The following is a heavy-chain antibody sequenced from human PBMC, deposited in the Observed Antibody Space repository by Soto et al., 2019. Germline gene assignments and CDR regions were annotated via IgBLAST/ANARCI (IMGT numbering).Heavy chain of an antibody. CDR3: ARAVAVAADFDY. D-gene: IGHD6-19*01. CDR1: GYSFSTYG. CDR2: ITANNVNT. Sequence: ASVKVSCKTSGYSFSTYGISWVRQAPGQGLEWMGWITANNVNTNYAQKFQGRVTMTTDTTTSTAYMELRSLTSDDTAVYYCARAVAVAADFDYWGQGTLVTVSS. V-gene: IGHV1-18*01. J-gene: IGHJ4*02.